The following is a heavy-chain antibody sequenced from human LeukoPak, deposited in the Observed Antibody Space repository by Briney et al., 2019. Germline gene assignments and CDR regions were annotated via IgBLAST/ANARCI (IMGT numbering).Heavy chain of an antibody. CDR3: AKWATRRYFDY. D-gene: IGHD5-12*01. V-gene: IGHV3-23*01. CDR1: GFTFSSYA. Sequence: GGSLRLSCAASGFTFSSYAMSWVRQAPGKGLEWVSSISGSGGNTFYADSVKGRFTISRDNSKNTLYLQMNSLRTEDTALYYCAKWATRRYFDYWGQGTLVTVSS. CDR2: ISGSGGNT. J-gene: IGHJ4*02.